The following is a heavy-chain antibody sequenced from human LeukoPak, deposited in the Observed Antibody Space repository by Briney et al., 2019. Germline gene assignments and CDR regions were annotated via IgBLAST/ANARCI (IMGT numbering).Heavy chain of an antibody. CDR3: AREVLLWFGDRGCDMDV. CDR1: GGSFSGYY. D-gene: IGHD3-10*01. V-gene: IGHV4-34*01. J-gene: IGHJ6*02. CDR2: INHSGST. Sequence: SETLSLTCAVYGGSFSGYYWSWIRQPPGKGLEWIGEINHSGSTNYNPSLKSRVTISVDTSKNQFSLKLSSVTAADTAVYYCAREVLLWFGDRGCDMDVWGQGTTVTVSS.